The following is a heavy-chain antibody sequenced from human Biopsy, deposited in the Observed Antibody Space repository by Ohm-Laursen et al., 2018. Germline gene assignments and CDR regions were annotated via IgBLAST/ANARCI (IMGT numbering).Heavy chain of an antibody. V-gene: IGHV4-4*07. Sequence: SETLSLTCSVSGGSVYDYFWNWIRQPAGKGLEWIGRIYSTGRSSAYHPSFQSRVTMSLDTSNKQFSLKLTSVTAADTAVYYRARTPGVAVAGRFFDLWGRGTLVTVSS. CDR3: ARTPGVAVAGRFFDL. J-gene: IGHJ2*01. CDR1: GGSVYDYF. D-gene: IGHD6-19*01. CDR2: IYSTGRSS.